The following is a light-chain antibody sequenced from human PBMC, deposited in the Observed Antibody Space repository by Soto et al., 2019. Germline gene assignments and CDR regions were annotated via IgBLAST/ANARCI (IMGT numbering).Light chain of an antibody. CDR3: QQYGGSPLVT. V-gene: IGKV3-20*01. CDR2: GAS. CDR1: QSISSGY. J-gene: IGKJ4*01. Sequence: ETVLTQSPGTLSLSPGERATLSCRASQSISSGYLAWYQQRPGQAPRLLISGASNSATGIPDRFSGSGSGTGFTLTISRLEPEDFAVYYCQQYGGSPLVTFGGGTKVEIK.